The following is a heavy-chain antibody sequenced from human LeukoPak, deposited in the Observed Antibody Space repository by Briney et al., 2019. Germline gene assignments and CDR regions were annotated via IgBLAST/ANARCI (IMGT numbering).Heavy chain of an antibody. CDR3: ASRRTAYCGGDCPEGY. CDR2: ISRSSNYI. V-gene: IGHV3-21*01. D-gene: IGHD2-21*02. CDR1: GFTFSSYS. J-gene: IGHJ4*02. Sequence: GGSLRLSCAASGFTFSSYSMNWVRQAPGKGLEWVSSISRSSNYIYYGDSVKDRFTISRDNAKNSLYLQMNSLRAEDTAVYYCASRRTAYCGGDCPEGYWGQGTLVTVSS.